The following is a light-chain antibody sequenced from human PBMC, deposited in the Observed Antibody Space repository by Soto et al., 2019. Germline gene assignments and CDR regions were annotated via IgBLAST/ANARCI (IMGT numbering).Light chain of an antibody. Sequence: DIPMTQSPSSLSASVGDRVTITCRASQSISSYLNWYQQKPGKAPKLLIYAASSLQSGVPSRFSGSGSGTDFTLTISSLQPDDFATYYCQQSYSTPGTCGEGTKVEIK. CDR1: QSISSY. V-gene: IGKV1-39*01. CDR2: AAS. CDR3: QQSYSTPGT. J-gene: IGKJ1*01.